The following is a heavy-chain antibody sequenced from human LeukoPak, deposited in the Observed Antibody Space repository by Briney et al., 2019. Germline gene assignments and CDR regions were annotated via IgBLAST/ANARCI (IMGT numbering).Heavy chain of an antibody. CDR2: INHSGST. V-gene: IGHV4-34*01. Sequence: PSETLSLTCGVYGGSFSGNYWSWIRQPPGKGLEWIGEINHSGSTKYNPSLKSRVTISRDTSKNQFSLKVSSVTAADTAVYYCARARRNYDSSGYYSWFDPWGQGTLVTVSS. D-gene: IGHD3-22*01. CDR1: GGSFSGNY. CDR3: ARARRNYDSSGYYSWFDP. J-gene: IGHJ5*02.